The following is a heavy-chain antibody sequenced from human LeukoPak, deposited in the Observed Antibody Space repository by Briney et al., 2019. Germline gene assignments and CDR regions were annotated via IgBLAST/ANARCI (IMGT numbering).Heavy chain of an antibody. Sequence: GGSLRLSCAASGFTFSSYAMSWVRQVPGKGLEWVSAIRGGGGRTYYADSVKGRFTISRDNSKNTLYLQMNSLRAEDTAVYYCAKELIASRPTYYPHQTDYWGQGTLVTVSS. CDR3: AKELIASRPTYYPHQTDY. V-gene: IGHV3-23*01. CDR2: IRGGGGRT. J-gene: IGHJ4*02. D-gene: IGHD6-6*01. CDR1: GFTFSSYA.